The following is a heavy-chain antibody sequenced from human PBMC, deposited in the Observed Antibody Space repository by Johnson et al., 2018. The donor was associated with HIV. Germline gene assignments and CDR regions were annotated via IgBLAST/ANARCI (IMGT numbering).Heavy chain of an antibody. V-gene: IGHV3-30*18. D-gene: IGHD3-9*01. CDR3: AKGLRYFDWLGANDACDI. CDR1: GFTFSSYG. Sequence: QVQLVESGGGVVQPGRSLRLSCAASGFTFSSYGMAWVRQAPGKGLAWVTVISFTGLKKYYVDSVKGRFTISRDNSKNTVSLQMNSLRVEDTALYYCAKGLRYFDWLGANDACDIWGQGTMVTVSS. J-gene: IGHJ3*02. CDR2: ISFTGLKK.